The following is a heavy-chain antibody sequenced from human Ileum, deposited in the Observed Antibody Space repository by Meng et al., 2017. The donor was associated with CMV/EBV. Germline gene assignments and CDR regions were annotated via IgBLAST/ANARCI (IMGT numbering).Heavy chain of an antibody. Sequence: QVHRKGVGPGLVKPSETLSLLGTVSGDSMNDYFWTWIRQPAGKGLEWIGRIYSNGATNYNPSLQSRVTMSIDTSKNQFSLKVTSVTAADTAVYYCARWGSGMSPTADWFDPWGQGTLVTVSS. CDR2: IYSNGAT. V-gene: IGHV4-4*07. J-gene: IGHJ5*02. D-gene: IGHD2-15*01. CDR3: ARWGSGMSPTADWFDP. CDR1: GDSMNDYF.